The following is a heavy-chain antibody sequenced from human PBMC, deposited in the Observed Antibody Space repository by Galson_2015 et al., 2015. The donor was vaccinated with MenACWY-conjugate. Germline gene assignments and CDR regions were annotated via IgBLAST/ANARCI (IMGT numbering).Heavy chain of an antibody. Sequence: LRLSCAVSGFTFRSYWMSWVRQAPGKGLEWVANIDKDGSEKYYVDSVKGRFTISRDNAKNSLYLQMNSVRTEDTAVYYCARGTWDIVVVSAAIHGFDIWGQGTMVTVSS. CDR1: GFTFRSYW. J-gene: IGHJ3*02. D-gene: IGHD2-2*02. V-gene: IGHV3-7*03. CDR2: IDKDGSEK. CDR3: ARGTWDIVVVSAAIHGFDI.